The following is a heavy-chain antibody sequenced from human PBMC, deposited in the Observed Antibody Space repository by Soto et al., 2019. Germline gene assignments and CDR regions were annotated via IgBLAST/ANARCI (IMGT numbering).Heavy chain of an antibody. CDR3: SRDVSCSGGSCYPNDWFDP. CDR1: AGSMRNYY. Sequence: SETLSLTCSVSAGSMRNYYWSWIRQPPGKGLEWIGNVDDSGTTKYNPSLRSRVTISVDTSTNQFSLKLSSVIAADTAVYYCSRDVSCSGGSCYPNDWFDPWGQGXLVTVSS. D-gene: IGHD2-15*01. CDR2: VDDSGTT. V-gene: IGHV4-59*01. J-gene: IGHJ5*02.